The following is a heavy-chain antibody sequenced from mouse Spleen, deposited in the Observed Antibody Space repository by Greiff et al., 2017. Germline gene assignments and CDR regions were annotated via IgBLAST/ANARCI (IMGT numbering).Heavy chain of an antibody. D-gene: IGHD2-4*01. Sequence: VQVVESGPGLVAPSQSLSITCTVSGFSLTNYAVHWVRQSPGKGLEWLGVIWSDGSTDYNAAFISRLSISKDNSKSQVFFKMNSLQADDTAIYYCARKGTMITTGYAMDYWGQGTSVTVSS. CDR2: IWSDGST. CDR1: GFSLTNYA. CDR3: ARKGTMITTGYAMDY. V-gene: IGHV2-4-1*01. J-gene: IGHJ4*01.